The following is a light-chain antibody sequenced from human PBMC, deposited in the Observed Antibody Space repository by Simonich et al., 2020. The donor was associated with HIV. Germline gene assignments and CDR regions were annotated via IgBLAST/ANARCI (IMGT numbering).Light chain of an antibody. V-gene: IGKV3-11*01. CDR1: QSVSSY. CDR2: DAS. Sequence: EIVLTQSPATLSLSPGERATLSCRASQSVSSYLAWYPQKPAQAPRLLIYDASNRATCIPARFSGSGSGTDFTLTSSSLEPEDFAVYYGQQRSNWPIFTFGPGTKVDIK. J-gene: IGKJ3*01. CDR3: QQRSNWPIFT.